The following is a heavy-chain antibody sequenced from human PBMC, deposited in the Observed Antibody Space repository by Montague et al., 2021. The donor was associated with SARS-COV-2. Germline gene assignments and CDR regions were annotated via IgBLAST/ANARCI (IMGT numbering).Heavy chain of an antibody. CDR3: ARLASGWWELTLDY. Sequence: SETLSLTCTVSGGSISSSSYYWGWIRQPPGKGLEWIGSIYYSGSTYYNPSLKSRVTISVDTSKNQFSLKLSSVTAADTAVYYCARLASGWWELTLDYWGQRTLVTVPS. J-gene: IGHJ4*02. V-gene: IGHV4-39*01. CDR1: GGSISSSSYY. CDR2: IYYSGST. D-gene: IGHD2-15*01.